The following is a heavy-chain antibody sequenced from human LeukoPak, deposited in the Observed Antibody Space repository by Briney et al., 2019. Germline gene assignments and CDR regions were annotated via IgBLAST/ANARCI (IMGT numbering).Heavy chain of an antibody. J-gene: IGHJ4*02. CDR2: IYYSGST. D-gene: IGHD6-6*01. CDR3: ASSIADRKGFDY. V-gene: IGHV4-59*01. CDR1: GGSISSYY. Sequence: SETLSLTCTVSGGSISSYYWSWIRQPPGKGLEWIGYIYYSGSTNYNPSLKSRVTISVDTSKNQFSLKLSSVTAADTAVYYCASSIADRKGFDYWGQGTLVTVSS.